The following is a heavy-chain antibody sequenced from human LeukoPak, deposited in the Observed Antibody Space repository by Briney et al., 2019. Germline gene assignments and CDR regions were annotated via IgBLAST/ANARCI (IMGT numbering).Heavy chain of an antibody. V-gene: IGHV4-39*01. J-gene: IGHJ4*02. CDR3: ATSGDILTGYQKVTLAY. CDR2: IYYSGTT. D-gene: IGHD3-9*01. Sequence: PSETLSLTCIVSNVSISSKSYYWGWICQSPGKGLEWIGSIYYSGTTYYNPSLKSRVTISVDTSKNQFSLDLTSVTAADTAVYYCATSGDILTGYQKVTLAYWGQGTLVSVSS. CDR1: NVSISSKSYY.